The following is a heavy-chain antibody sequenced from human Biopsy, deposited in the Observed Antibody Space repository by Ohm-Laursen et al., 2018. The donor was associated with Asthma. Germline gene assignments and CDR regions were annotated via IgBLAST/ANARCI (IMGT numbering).Heavy chain of an antibody. D-gene: IGHD3-9*01. CDR3: ARTYYDFLTGQVNDAFAM. CDR1: GYTFINYA. Sequence: GASVKVSCKASGYTFINYAIHWVRQAPGQRLEWMGWINAGDGSTKYSQKFQGRVTITRDTSASTAYMDLRSLRSEDTAMYYCARTYYDFLTGQVNDAFAMWGQGTMVTVSS. J-gene: IGHJ3*02. V-gene: IGHV1-3*01. CDR2: INAGDGST.